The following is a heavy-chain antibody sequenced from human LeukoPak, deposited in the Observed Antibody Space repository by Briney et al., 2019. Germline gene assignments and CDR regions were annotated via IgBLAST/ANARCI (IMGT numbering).Heavy chain of an antibody. J-gene: IGHJ4*02. Sequence: GGSLRLSCAASGFTFSTYGMSWVRQAPGKGLEWVSAISGSGGSTYYADSVKGRFTISRDNSKNTLYLQMNSLRAEDTAVYYCAKIGYYYDSSGLIFDYWGQGTLVTVSS. CDR3: AKIGYYYDSSGLIFDY. D-gene: IGHD3-22*01. V-gene: IGHV3-23*01. CDR1: GFTFSTYG. CDR2: ISGSGGST.